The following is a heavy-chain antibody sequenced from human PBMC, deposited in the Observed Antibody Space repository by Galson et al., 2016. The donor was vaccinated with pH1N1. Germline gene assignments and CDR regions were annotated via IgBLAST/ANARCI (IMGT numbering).Heavy chain of an antibody. Sequence: SCKASGFTFSNYGMTWVRQAPGKGLEWVSGISGSGGSTHYADSVKGRFTISRDNSDNTLFLQMNSLSAGDTAVYYCAKLGLTNYGHDAFDIWGLGTMVTVSS. CDR3: AKLGLTNYGHDAFDI. D-gene: IGHD4/OR15-4a*01. V-gene: IGHV3-23*01. CDR1: GFTFSNYG. J-gene: IGHJ3*02. CDR2: ISGSGGST.